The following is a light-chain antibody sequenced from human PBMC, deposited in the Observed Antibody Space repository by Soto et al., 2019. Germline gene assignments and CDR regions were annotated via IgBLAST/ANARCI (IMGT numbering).Light chain of an antibody. Sequence: EIVMTQSPATLSVSPGERATLSCRASQSVSSYLAWYQQKPGQAPRLLIYGASSRATGIPDRFSGSGSGTEFTLTISRLEPEDFAVYSCQQYLGTVGGGTKVDIK. V-gene: IGKV3D-15*01. CDR2: GAS. CDR3: QQYLGT. CDR1: QSVSSY. J-gene: IGKJ4*01.